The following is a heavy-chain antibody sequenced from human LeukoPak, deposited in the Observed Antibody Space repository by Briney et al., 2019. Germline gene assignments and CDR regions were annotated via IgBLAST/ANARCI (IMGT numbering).Heavy chain of an antibody. V-gene: IGHV1-69*04. Sequence: SVKVSCKASGGTFSSYTISWVRQAPGQGLEWMGRIIPIFGITKYAQKFQGRVTITADKSTSTANMELSSLRSEDTAVYYCARDSIVATKGYNYYGLDVWGQGTTVAVSS. D-gene: IGHD5-12*01. CDR3: ARDSIVATKGYNYYGLDV. CDR1: GGTFSSYT. CDR2: IIPIFGIT. J-gene: IGHJ6*02.